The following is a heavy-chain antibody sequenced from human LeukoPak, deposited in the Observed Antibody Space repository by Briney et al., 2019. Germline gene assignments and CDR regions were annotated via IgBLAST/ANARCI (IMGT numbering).Heavy chain of an antibody. CDR3: AKDPTYSGYGGLDV. Sequence: GGSLRLSCAASGFSFTYGMHWVRQAPGKGLEWVTYIRKDGSNIYYAESVKGRFTISRDNSKNTLYLQMNSLRAKDTAVYYCAKDPTYSGYGGLDVWGKGTTVTVSS. D-gene: IGHD5-12*01. CDR2: IRKDGSNI. J-gene: IGHJ6*04. V-gene: IGHV3-30*02. CDR1: GFSFTYG.